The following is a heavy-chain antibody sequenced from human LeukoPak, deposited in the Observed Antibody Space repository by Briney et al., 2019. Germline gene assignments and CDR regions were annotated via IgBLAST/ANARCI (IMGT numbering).Heavy chain of an antibody. CDR2: IYHSGST. CDR3: ARRMGRHMVRYGMDV. D-gene: IGHD3-10*01. J-gene: IGHJ6*02. V-gene: IGHV4-4*02. Sequence: PSETLSLTCDVSGGSIRSSNWWSWVRQPPGKGLEWIGEIYHSGSTNSNSSLKSRVTISVDTSKNQFSLKLSSVTAADTAVYYCARRMGRHMVRYGMDVWGQGTTVTVS. CDR1: GGSIRSSNW.